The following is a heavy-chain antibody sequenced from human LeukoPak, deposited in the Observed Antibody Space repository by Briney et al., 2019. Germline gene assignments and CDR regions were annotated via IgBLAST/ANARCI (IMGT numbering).Heavy chain of an antibody. CDR3: ARVLGGIAARPDYFDY. D-gene: IGHD6-6*01. CDR1: GYSISSGYY. J-gene: IGHJ4*02. CDR2: IHHSGNT. Sequence: SETLSLTCAVSGYSISSGYYWGWIRQPPGKGLEWIGSIHHSGNTYYNPSLKSRVTTSVDMSKNQISLKLSSVTAADTAVYYCARVLGGIAARPDYFDYWGQGTLVTVSS. V-gene: IGHV4-38-2*01.